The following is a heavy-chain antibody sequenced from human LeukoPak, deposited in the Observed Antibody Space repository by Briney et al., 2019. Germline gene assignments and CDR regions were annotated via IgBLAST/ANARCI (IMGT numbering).Heavy chain of an antibody. D-gene: IGHD4-17*01. V-gene: IGHV4-59*08. Sequence: PSETLSLTCTVSGGSISSYYWSWIRQPPGKGLEWIGYIYYSGGTNYNPSLKSRVTISVDTSKNQFSLKLSSVTAADTAVYYCARSGGSTVTTRYFDLWGRGTLITVSS. J-gene: IGHJ2*01. CDR3: ARSGGSTVTTRYFDL. CDR2: IYYSGGT. CDR1: GGSISSYY.